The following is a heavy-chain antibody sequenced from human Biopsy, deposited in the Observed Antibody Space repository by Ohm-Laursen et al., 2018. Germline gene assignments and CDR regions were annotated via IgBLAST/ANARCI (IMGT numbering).Heavy chain of an antibody. CDR1: GFTVSDNH. Sequence: LRLSCTASGFTVSDNHISWIRQAPGKGLQWVSLIYSDGNTYYADSVKGRFTISRDIPRNTLYLQMNSPRAEDTAVYYCARGPGKLWSGYYTWGQGSLVSVSS. D-gene: IGHD3-3*01. CDR2: IYSDGNT. J-gene: IGHJ5*02. CDR3: ARGPGKLWSGYYT. V-gene: IGHV3-53*01.